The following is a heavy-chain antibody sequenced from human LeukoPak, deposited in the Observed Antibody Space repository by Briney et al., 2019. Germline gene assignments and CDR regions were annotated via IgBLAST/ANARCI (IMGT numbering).Heavy chain of an antibody. CDR3: AKDIGRVDTASTYMDV. D-gene: IGHD5-18*01. Sequence: PGRSLRLSCAASGFTFDDCAMHWVRQAPGKGLEWDSGISWDSFTIGYADSVKGRFTISRDNAKNSLYLQMNSLRVEDTALYYCAKDIGRVDTASTYMDVWGKGTTVTISS. CDR1: GFTFDDCA. V-gene: IGHV3-9*01. J-gene: IGHJ6*03. CDR2: ISWDSFTI.